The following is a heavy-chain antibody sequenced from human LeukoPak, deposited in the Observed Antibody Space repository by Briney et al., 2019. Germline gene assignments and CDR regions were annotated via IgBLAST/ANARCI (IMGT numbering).Heavy chain of an antibody. D-gene: IGHD3-9*01. J-gene: IGHJ4*02. V-gene: IGHV1-18*01. CDR2: ISAYNGNT. Sequence: ASVKVSCKASGYTFTSYGISWVRQAPGQGLEWMGWISAYNGNTNYVQKLQGRVTMTTDTSTSTAYMELRSLRSDDTAVYYCARKYYDILTGYYKTFDYWGQGTLVTVSS. CDR3: ARKYYDILTGYYKTFDY. CDR1: GYTFTSYG.